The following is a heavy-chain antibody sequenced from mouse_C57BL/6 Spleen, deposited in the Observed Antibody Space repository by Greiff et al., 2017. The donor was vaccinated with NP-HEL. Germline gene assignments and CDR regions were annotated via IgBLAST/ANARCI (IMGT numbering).Heavy chain of an antibody. Sequence: QVQLKQSGPELVKPGASVKISCKASGYSFTSYYIHWVKQRPGQGLEWIGWIYPGSGNTKYNEKFKGKATLTADTSSSTAYMQLSSLTSEDSAVYYCAREGNPNYYGSSYDWYFDVWGTGTTVTVSS. CDR2: IYPGSGNT. CDR1: GYSFTSYY. CDR3: AREGNPNYYGSSYDWYFDV. D-gene: IGHD1-1*01. V-gene: IGHV1-66*01. J-gene: IGHJ1*03.